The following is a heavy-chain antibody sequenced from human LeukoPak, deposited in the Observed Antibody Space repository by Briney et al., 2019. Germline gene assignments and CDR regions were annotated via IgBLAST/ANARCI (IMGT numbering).Heavy chain of an antibody. CDR3: ARDPGIAAAGTNNWFDP. CDR2: IFYSGST. CDR1: GGSISTSNYY. Sequence: SETLSLTCTVSGGSISTSNYYWGWIRQPPGKGLEWIGNIFYSGSTYYSPSLRSRVTISLDTSRNQFSLKLNSVTAADTAVYYCARDPGIAAAGTNNWFDPWGQGNLVTVSS. D-gene: IGHD6-13*01. J-gene: IGHJ5*02. V-gene: IGHV4-39*07.